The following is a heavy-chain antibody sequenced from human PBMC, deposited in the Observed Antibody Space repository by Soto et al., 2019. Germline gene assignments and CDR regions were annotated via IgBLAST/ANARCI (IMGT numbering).Heavy chain of an antibody. CDR1: GGSISSYY. CDR2: IYYSGST. V-gene: IGHV4-59*01. J-gene: IGHJ4*02. Sequence: PSETMSLTWPVSGGSISSYYWSWIRQPQGKGLEWIGYIYYSGSTNYNPSLKSRVTISVKTSKNQFSLKLSSGAAAETAVISWGRAVYYYFSGSYYIDYWGQGTLVTVSS. CDR3: GRAVYYYFSGSYYIDY. D-gene: IGHD3-10*01.